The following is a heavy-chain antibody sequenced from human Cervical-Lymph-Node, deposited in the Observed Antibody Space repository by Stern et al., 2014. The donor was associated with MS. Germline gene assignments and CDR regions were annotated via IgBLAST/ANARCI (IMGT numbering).Heavy chain of an antibody. CDR1: GYTFTSLG. CDR3: ASGSLEGFDP. J-gene: IGHJ5*02. Sequence: QVQLLQPGAEVKKPGASVKVSCKASGYTFTSLGISWVRQAPGQGLEWLGWISAYNGNTSYAQNLQGRVTLTTDTSTSTAYMELRSLTSDDTAVYYCASGSLEGFDPWGQGTLVTVSS. D-gene: IGHD5-24*01. CDR2: ISAYNGNT. V-gene: IGHV1-18*01.